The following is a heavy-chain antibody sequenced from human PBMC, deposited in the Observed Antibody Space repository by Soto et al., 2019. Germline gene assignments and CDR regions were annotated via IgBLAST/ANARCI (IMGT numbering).Heavy chain of an antibody. CDR2: ISAYNGNT. J-gene: IGHJ6*03. Sequence: GASVKVSCKASGYTFTSYGISWVRQAPGQGLEWMGWISAYNGNTNYAQKLQGRVTMTTDTSTSTAYMELRSLRSDDTAVYYCARGDSNYAHILIPYYYYYMDVWGKGTTVTVSS. CDR1: GYTFTSYG. CDR3: ARGDSNYAHILIPYYYYYMDV. V-gene: IGHV1-18*01. D-gene: IGHD4-4*01.